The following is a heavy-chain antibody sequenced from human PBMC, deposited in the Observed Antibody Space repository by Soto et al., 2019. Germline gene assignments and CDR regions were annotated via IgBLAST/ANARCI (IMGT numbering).Heavy chain of an antibody. CDR2: IYYSGNT. CDR3: ARQEDVTGTVDYSYGY. Sequence: SETLSLTCTVSGGSINSAGYYWSWIRQHPGKGLEWIGYIYYSGNTFYNPSLKSRVTISLDTSKTQFSLKLDSVTAADTAMYYCARQEDVTGTVDYSYGYWGQGTQVTVSS. D-gene: IGHD1-20*01. J-gene: IGHJ4*02. CDR1: GGSINSAGYY. V-gene: IGHV4-31*03.